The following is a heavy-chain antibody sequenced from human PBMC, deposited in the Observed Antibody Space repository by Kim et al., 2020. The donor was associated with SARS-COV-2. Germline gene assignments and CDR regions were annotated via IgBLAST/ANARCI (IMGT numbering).Heavy chain of an antibody. J-gene: IGHJ4*02. CDR2: INSDGSST. CDR1: GFTFSSYW. D-gene: IGHD1-26*01. Sequence: GGSLRLSCAASGFTFSSYWMHWVRQAPGKGLVWVSRINSDGSSTSYADSVKGRFTISRDNAKNTLYLQMNSLRAEDTAVYYCARAYYKRGGRHDWGQGTLVTVSS. CDR3: ARAYYKRGGRHD. V-gene: IGHV3-74*01.